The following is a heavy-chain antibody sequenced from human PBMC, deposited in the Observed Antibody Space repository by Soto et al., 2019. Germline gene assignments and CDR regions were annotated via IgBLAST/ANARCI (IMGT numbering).Heavy chain of an antibody. Sequence: LSCAASGFTFSNAWMSWVRQAPGKGLEWVGRIKSKTDGGTTDYAAPVKGRFTISRDDSKNTLYLQMNSLKTEDTAVYYCTILPNYYDSSGIDYWGQGTLVTVSS. CDR2: IKSKTDGGTT. J-gene: IGHJ4*02. CDR3: TILPNYYDSSGIDY. V-gene: IGHV3-15*01. D-gene: IGHD3-22*01. CDR1: GFTFSNAW.